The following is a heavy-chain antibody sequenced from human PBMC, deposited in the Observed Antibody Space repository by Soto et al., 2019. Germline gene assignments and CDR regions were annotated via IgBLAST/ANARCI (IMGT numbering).Heavy chain of an antibody. D-gene: IGHD5-18*01. Sequence: GGSLRLSCAASGFTFSSYSMNWVRQAPGKGLEWVSYISSSSSTIYYADSVKGRFTISRDNAKNSLYLQMNSLRDEDTAVYYCARSGYSYGPNPLLYWGQGTLVTVPQ. J-gene: IGHJ4*02. CDR2: ISSSSSTI. CDR3: ARSGYSYGPNPLLY. CDR1: GFTFSSYS. V-gene: IGHV3-48*02.